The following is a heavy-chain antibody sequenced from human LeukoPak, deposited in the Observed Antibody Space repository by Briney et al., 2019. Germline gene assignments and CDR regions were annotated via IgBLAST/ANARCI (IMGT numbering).Heavy chain of an antibody. V-gene: IGHV3-7*01. CDR3: AGQGAMTTRVDYFLH. J-gene: IGHJ1*01. D-gene: IGHD1-26*01. CDR1: GFMFSSNW. Sequence: QAGGSLRLSCAASGFMFSSNWMSWVRLAPGKGLEWVANIKEDGTETYYVDSVKGRFTISRDNSKNTPYLHMNSLRAEDTAMYYCAGQGAMTTRVDYFLHWGQGTLVTVSS. CDR2: IKEDGTET.